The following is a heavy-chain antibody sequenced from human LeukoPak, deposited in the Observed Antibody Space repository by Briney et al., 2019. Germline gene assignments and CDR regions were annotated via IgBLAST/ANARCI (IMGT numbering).Heavy chain of an antibody. V-gene: IGHV4-34*01. J-gene: IGHJ4*02. D-gene: IGHD2-2*01. CDR1: GGSFRGYY. CDR2: INHSGST. Sequence: SETLSLTCAVYGGSFRGYYWSWIRQPPGKGLEWIGEINHSGSTNYNPSLKSRVTISLDTSMKKFSLKLNSVTAADTAVYYCASTERCSTTCPLDYWGQGTLVTVS. CDR3: ASTERCSTTCPLDY.